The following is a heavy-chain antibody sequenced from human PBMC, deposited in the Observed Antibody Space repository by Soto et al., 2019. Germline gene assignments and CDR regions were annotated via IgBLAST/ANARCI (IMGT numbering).Heavy chain of an antibody. V-gene: IGHV1-2*02. CDR3: ARATYVGSSDYFDY. CDR1: GYTFTGYY. Sequence: GASVKVSCKASGYTFTGYYMHWVRQAPGKGLEWMGWINPNSGGTNYAQKFQGRVTMTRDTSISTAYMELSRLRSDDTAVYYCARATYVGSSDYFDYWGQGTLVTVSS. CDR2: INPNSGGT. D-gene: IGHD6-6*01. J-gene: IGHJ4*02.